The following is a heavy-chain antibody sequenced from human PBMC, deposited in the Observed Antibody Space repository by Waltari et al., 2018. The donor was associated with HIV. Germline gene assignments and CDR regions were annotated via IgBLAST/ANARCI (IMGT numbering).Heavy chain of an antibody. J-gene: IGHJ4*02. V-gene: IGHV1-24*01. CDR3: ATDSPSWDSSGYYPGY. D-gene: IGHD3-22*01. CDR1: GYTLTELS. CDR2: FDPEDGET. Sequence: QVQLVQSGAEVKKPGASVKVSCKVSGYTLTELSMHWVRQAPGKGREWMGGFDPEDGETIYAQKVQGRVTMTEDTSTDTAYMELSSLRSEDTAVYYCATDSPSWDSSGYYPGYWGQGTLVTVSS.